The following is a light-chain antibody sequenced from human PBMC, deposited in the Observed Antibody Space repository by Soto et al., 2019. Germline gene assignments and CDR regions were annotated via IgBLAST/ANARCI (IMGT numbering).Light chain of an antibody. V-gene: IGLV2-8*01. CDR3: SSYGGTNNLL. Sequence: QSVLTQPPSASGSPGQSVTISCTGTSSDVGGYKYVSWYQQHPGKAPKLMIFEVHKRPSGVPDRFSGSKSGNTASLTVSGLRAEDEADYYCSSYGGTNNLLFGGGTKLTVL. CDR2: EVH. J-gene: IGLJ2*01. CDR1: SSDVGGYKY.